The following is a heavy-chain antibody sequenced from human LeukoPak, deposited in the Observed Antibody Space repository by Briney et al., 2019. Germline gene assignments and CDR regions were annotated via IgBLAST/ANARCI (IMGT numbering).Heavy chain of an antibody. V-gene: IGHV1-69*04. J-gene: IGHJ5*02. Sequence: GASVKVSCKASGGTFSSYAISWVRQAPAQGLEWMGRIIPIFGIENYAQKFQGRVTITADNSTSTAYMELSSLRSEDTAVYYCARKSERFATRTHYYWFDPWGQGTLVTVSS. CDR3: ARKSERFATRTHYYWFDP. CDR2: IIPIFGIE. D-gene: IGHD3-3*01. CDR1: GGTFSSYA.